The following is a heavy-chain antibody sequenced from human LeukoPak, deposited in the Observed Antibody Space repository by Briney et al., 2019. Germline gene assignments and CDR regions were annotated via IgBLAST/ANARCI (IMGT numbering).Heavy chain of an antibody. D-gene: IGHD4-23*01. CDR1: GGSISSYY. J-gene: IGHJ3*02. CDR3: ARGSYGGNRDAFDI. V-gene: IGHV4-59*01. CDR2: IYYSGST. Sequence: PSETLSLTCTVSGGSISSYYWSWIRQPPGKGLEWIGYIYYSGSTNYNPSLKSRVTISVDTSKNQFSLKLSSVTAADTAVYYCARGSYGGNRDAFDIWGQGTMVTVSS.